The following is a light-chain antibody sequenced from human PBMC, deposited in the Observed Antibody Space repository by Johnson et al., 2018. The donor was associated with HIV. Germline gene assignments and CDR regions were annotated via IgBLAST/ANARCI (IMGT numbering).Light chain of an antibody. CDR3: AAWDDSLNGHYV. V-gene: IGLV1-51*02. CDR1: SSNIGNNY. J-gene: IGLJ1*01. Sequence: QSVLTQPPSVSAAPGQKVTISCSGSSSNIGNNYVSWYQQIPGTAPKLLIYENNKRPSGVPDRFSGSKSGTSASLAISGLQAEDEADYYCAAWDDSLNGHYVFGSGTKVTVL. CDR2: ENN.